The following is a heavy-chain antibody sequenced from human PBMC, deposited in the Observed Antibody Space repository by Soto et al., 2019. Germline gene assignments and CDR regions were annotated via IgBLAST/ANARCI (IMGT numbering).Heavy chain of an antibody. CDR1: GFTFSRHW. CDR2: INTDGSGT. CDR3: VRGTSDWYGVDF. Sequence: EVHLVESGGGLVQPGGSLRLSCAVSGFTFSRHWMHWVRQAPGKGLQWVSRINTDGSGTNYADSVEGRFTISRDNTKNTLYLQMNSLRGEDTAKYYCVRGTSDWYGVDFWGQGTLVTVSS. D-gene: IGHD3-10*01. V-gene: IGHV3-74*01. J-gene: IGHJ4*02.